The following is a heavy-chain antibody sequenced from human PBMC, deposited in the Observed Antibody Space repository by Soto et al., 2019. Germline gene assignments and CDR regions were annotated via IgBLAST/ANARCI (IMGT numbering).Heavy chain of an antibody. CDR3: TTISDWNDVF. V-gene: IGHV3-15*07. J-gene: IGHJ4*02. D-gene: IGHD1-1*01. CDR1: GFTFSNAW. Sequence: EVQLVESGGGLVKPGGSLRLSCAASGFTFSNAWMNWVRQAPGKGLEWVGRIKSNTDGGTTDYAAPVKGRFTISRDDSKNTLYLQMNSLKTEDTAVYYCTTISDWNDVFWGQGTLVTVSS. CDR2: IKSNTDGGTT.